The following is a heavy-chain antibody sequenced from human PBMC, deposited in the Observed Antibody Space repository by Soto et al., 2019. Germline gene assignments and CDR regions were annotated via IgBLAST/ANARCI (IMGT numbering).Heavy chain of an antibody. CDR1: GFTFSSYW. D-gene: IGHD1-26*01. Sequence: GGSLRLSCAASGFTFSSYWMTWVRQAPGKGLEWVANIKQDGSEKYYVDSVRGRFTMSRDNAKNSLYLQMNSLRAEDTAVYYCARVVGATQMDFDYWGQGTLVTVSS. CDR2: IKQDGSEK. CDR3: ARVVGATQMDFDY. V-gene: IGHV3-7*01. J-gene: IGHJ4*02.